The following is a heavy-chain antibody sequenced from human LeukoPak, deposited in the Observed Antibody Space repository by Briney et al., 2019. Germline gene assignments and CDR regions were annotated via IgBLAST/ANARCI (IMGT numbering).Heavy chain of an antibody. J-gene: IGHJ4*02. D-gene: IGHD6-19*01. V-gene: IGHV3-21*01. Sequence: GGSLRLSCAASGFTFSSYSINWVRQAPGKGLEWVSSISSSSSYIYYADSVKGRFTISRDNAKNSLYLQMNSLRAEDTAVYYCARVPPLSGWYPPDFDYWGQGTLVTVSS. CDR2: ISSSSSYI. CDR1: GFTFSSYS. CDR3: ARVPPLSGWYPPDFDY.